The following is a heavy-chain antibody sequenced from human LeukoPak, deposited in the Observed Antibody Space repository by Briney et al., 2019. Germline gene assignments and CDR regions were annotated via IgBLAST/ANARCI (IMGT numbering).Heavy chain of an antibody. CDR3: ARGGVGAKHYDY. V-gene: IGHV4-39*07. CDR2: IYYSGST. J-gene: IGHJ4*02. CDR1: GGSISSSSYY. Sequence: SETLSLTCTVSGGSISSSSYYWGWIRQPPGKGLEWIGSIYYSGSTYYNPSLKSRVTISVDTSKNQFSLKLSSVTAADTAVYYCARGGVGAKHYDYWGQGTLVTVSS. D-gene: IGHD1-26*01.